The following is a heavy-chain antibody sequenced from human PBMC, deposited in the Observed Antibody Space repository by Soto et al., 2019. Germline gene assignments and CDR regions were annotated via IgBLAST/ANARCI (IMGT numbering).Heavy chain of an antibody. CDR2: INAGNGNT. CDR3: ARAVAVPADFDY. CDR1: GYTFTDYA. V-gene: IGHV1-3*05. J-gene: IGHJ4*02. D-gene: IGHD6-19*01. Sequence: QVQLVQSGAEEKKPGASVKVSCKASGYTFTDYAMHWVRQAPGQRLEWMGWINAGNGNTKYSQKCQGRVTITRDTSASTAYMELSSLRSEDTAVYYCARAVAVPADFDYWGQGTLVTVSS.